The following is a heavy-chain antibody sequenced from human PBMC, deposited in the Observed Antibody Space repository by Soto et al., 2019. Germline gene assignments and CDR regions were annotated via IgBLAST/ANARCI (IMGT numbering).Heavy chain of an antibody. Sequence: GGSRRRSWAASGFTFSSYGMHWVRQAPGKGLEWVAVIWYDGSNKYYADSVKGRFTISRDNSKNTLYLQMNSLRAEDTAVYYCARDINGQQLVPGYWGQGTLVTVSS. CDR2: IWYDGSNK. D-gene: IGHD6-13*01. J-gene: IGHJ4*02. V-gene: IGHV3-33*01. CDR1: GFTFSSYG. CDR3: ARDINGQQLVPGY.